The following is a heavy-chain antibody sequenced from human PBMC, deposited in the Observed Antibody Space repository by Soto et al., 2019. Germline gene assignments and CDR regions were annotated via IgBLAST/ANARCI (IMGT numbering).Heavy chain of an antibody. V-gene: IGHV4-59*11. D-gene: IGHD6-19*01. Sequence: PSETLSLTCAVSGGSITGHYWIWIRQPPGKGLEWIGYIFYSGGTNYNPSLKRRVTISVDTSKNHFSLKLSSVTAADTALYYCARVGSSGWAPDSWGQGTLVTVSS. J-gene: IGHJ5*01. CDR3: ARVGSSGWAPDS. CDR2: IFYSGGT. CDR1: GGSITGHY.